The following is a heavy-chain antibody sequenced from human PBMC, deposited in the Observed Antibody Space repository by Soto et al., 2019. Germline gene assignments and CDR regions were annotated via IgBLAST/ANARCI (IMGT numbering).Heavy chain of an antibody. V-gene: IGHV4-34*01. CDR1: GDSLRGQS. CDR2: LDQRAGT. D-gene: IGHD3-22*01. CDR3: SREDSHSLSGESLDV. Sequence: QVQLQQWGAGLLKASETLSLTCAVVGDSLRGQSWNWIRQSPGKGLEWIGELDQRAGTNYNPSLKSRAIISDDPSNNPLSLTLSSVTAADTAVYYCSREDSHSLSGESLDVWGQGTTVTVSS. J-gene: IGHJ6*02.